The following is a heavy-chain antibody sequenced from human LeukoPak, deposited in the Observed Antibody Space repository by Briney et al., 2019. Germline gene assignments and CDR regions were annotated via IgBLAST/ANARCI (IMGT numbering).Heavy chain of an antibody. CDR2: TSYDGTAK. CDR1: GFDFSGYG. Sequence: GGSLRLSCAASGFDFSGYGMHWVRQAPGKGLEWVAVTSYDGTAKFYADSVEGRFTVSRDNSKNTLYLQMGTLRAEDTAVYYCAKAGRNYHNWLDPWGQGTLVTVSS. CDR3: AKAGRNYHNWLDP. V-gene: IGHV3-30*18. D-gene: IGHD4-11*01. J-gene: IGHJ5*02.